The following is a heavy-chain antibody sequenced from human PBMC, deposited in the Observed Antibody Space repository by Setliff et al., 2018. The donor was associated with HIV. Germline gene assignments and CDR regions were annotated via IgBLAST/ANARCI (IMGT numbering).Heavy chain of an antibody. Sequence: GESLKISCKGSQYTFTTYWIGWVRQVPGRGLEWMALIYPSDSNIYYNPSFQDRVTISVEKPIATAYLQWSSLKTSDTAIYYYVRRDGRLLNGFDFWGQGTMVTVSS. J-gene: IGHJ3*01. CDR1: QYTFTTYW. CDR3: VRRDGRLLNGFDF. CDR2: IYPSDSNI. D-gene: IGHD2-21*02. V-gene: IGHV5-51*01.